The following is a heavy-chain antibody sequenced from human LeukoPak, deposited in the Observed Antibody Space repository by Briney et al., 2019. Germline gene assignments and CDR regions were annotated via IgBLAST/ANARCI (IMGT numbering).Heavy chain of an antibody. CDR2: ISYSGST. V-gene: IGHV4-59*01. CDR3: ARVGNIVVGDYYYMDV. CDR1: GGSISSYY. Sequence: SETLSLTCTVSGGSISSYYWSWIRQPPGKGLEWIGYISYSGSTKYNPSLKSRVTISVDTSKNQFSLKLSSVTAADTAVYYCARVGNIVVGDYYYMDVWGKGTTVTVSS. J-gene: IGHJ6*03. D-gene: IGHD2-2*01.